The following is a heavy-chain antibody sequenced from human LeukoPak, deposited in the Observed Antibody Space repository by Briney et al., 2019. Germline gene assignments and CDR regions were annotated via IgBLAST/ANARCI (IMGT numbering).Heavy chain of an antibody. CDR1: GGSISSGGYS. Sequence: SETLSLTCAASGGSISSGGYSWSWIRQPPGKGLEWIGYIYHSGSTYYNPSLKSRVTISVGRSKNQFSLKLSSVTAADTAVYYCARARRIAVAGTRGGPFDYWGQGTLVTVSS. J-gene: IGHJ4*02. CDR3: ARARRIAVAGTRGGPFDY. V-gene: IGHV4-30-2*01. CDR2: IYHSGST. D-gene: IGHD6-19*01.